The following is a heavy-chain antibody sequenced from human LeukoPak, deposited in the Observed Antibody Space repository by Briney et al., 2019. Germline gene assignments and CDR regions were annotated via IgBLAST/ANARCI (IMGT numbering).Heavy chain of an antibody. V-gene: IGHV4-59*01. CDR3: ARGGLTTKDYYYYGMDV. Sequence: SETLSLTCTVSGGSISSYYWSWIRQPPGKGLEWIGYIYYSGSTNYNPSLKSRVTISVDTSNNQFSLKLSSVTAADTAVYYCARGGLTTKDYYYYGMDVWGQGTTVTVSS. CDR1: GGSISSYY. J-gene: IGHJ6*02. CDR2: IYYSGST. D-gene: IGHD4-17*01.